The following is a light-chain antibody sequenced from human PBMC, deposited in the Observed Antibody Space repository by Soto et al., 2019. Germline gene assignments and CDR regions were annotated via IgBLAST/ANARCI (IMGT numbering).Light chain of an antibody. V-gene: IGLV2-23*01. CDR2: EGS. CDR1: NSDVGSYNL. J-gene: IGLJ3*02. Sequence: QSALTQPASVSGSPGQSITISCTGTNSDVGSYNLVYWYQHHPGKAPKLMVYEGSRRPSGVSNRFSGSKSGNTASLTISGLQAEDEADYFCCSYAGTSGAHWVFGGGTQLTVL. CDR3: CSYAGTSGAHWV.